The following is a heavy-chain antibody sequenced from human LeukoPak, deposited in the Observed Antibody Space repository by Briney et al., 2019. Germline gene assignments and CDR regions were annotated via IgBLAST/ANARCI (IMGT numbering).Heavy chain of an antibody. CDR3: VRDGAGTIPYDL. D-gene: IGHD3-22*01. V-gene: IGHV3-74*01. J-gene: IGHJ4*01. CDR1: GFTFSNYW. CDR2: INPGDGSTT. Sequence: GGSLRPSCAASGFTFSNYWMNWVRQAPGKGLMWVSHINPGDGSTTGYADSVKGRFTVSRDNAKNTLYLQMSSLKDEDTAVYYCVRDGAGTIPYDLWGQGTLVTVSS.